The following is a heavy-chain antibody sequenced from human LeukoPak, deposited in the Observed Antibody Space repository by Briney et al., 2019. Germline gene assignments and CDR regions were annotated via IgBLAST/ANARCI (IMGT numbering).Heavy chain of an antibody. J-gene: IGHJ4*02. V-gene: IGHV4-30-2*01. Sequence: SETLSLTCAVSGGSISSGGYSWSWIRQPPGKGLEWIGYIYHSGSTYHHPSLKSRVTISVDRSKNQFSLKLSSVTAADTAVYYCARRYGDYGEYYFDYWGQGTLVTVSS. CDR3: ARRYGDYGEYYFDY. D-gene: IGHD4-17*01. CDR2: IYHSGST. CDR1: GGSISSGGYS.